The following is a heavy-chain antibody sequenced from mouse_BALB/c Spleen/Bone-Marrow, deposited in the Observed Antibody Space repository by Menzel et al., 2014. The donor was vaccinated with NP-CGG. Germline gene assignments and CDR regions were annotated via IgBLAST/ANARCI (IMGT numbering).Heavy chain of an antibody. V-gene: IGHV14-3*02. D-gene: IGHD4-1*01. CDR2: IDPASGNI. CDR1: GFNIKDTY. CDR3: ASLTGTFDY. Sequence: EVQLQQSGTDLVKPGASVKLSCTASGFNIKDTYMHWVKQRPEQGLDWIGRIDPASGNIQYEPKFQGRAAITADTSSNTAYLQLSSLTSEYTAVYYFASLTGTFDYWGQGTPLTVSS. J-gene: IGHJ2*01.